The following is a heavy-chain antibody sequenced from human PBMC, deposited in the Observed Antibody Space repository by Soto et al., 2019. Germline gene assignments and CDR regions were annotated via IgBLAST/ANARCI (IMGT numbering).Heavy chain of an antibody. CDR1: GGSISRSDYY. CDR3: ARDYYDSSGYRGAFDI. J-gene: IGHJ3*02. Sequence: SETLSLTCIVSGGSISRSDYYWGWIRQPPGKGLEWIGSIYYTGSTYYNPSLKSRVTMSVDTSKNQFSLKLSSVTAADTAVYYCARDYYDSSGYRGAFDIWGQGTMVTVSS. CDR2: IYYTGST. V-gene: IGHV4-39*07. D-gene: IGHD3-22*01.